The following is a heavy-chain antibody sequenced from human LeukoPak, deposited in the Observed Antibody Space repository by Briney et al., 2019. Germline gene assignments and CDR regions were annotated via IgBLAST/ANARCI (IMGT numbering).Heavy chain of an antibody. CDR2: INHSGST. V-gene: IGHV4-39*07. D-gene: IGHD5-18*01. CDR3: AVRRLGGSYGPPGWYYFDY. CDR1: GGSISSGGYY. J-gene: IGHJ4*02. Sequence: SETLSLTCTVSGGSISSGGYYWSWIRQPPGKGLEWIGEINHSGSTNYNPSLKSRVTISVDTSKNQFSLKLSSVTAADTAVYYCAVRRLGGSYGPPGWYYFDYWGQGTLVTVSS.